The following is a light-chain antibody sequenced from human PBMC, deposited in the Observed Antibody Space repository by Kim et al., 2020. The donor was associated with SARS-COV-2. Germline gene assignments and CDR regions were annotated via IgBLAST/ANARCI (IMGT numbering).Light chain of an antibody. CDR2: GNS. Sequence: VTISCTGSSSNIGAGYDVPWYQQLPGTAPKLLIYGNSNRPSGVPDRFSGSKSGTSASLAITGLQAEDEADYYCQSYDSSLSGSYVFGTGTKVTVL. V-gene: IGLV1-40*01. J-gene: IGLJ1*01. CDR3: QSYDSSLSGSYV. CDR1: SSNIGAGYD.